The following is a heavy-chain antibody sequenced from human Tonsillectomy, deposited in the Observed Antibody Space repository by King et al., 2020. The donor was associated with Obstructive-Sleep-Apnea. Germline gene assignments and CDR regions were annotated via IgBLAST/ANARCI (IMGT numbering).Heavy chain of an antibody. CDR2: IKNRAGGGTI. V-gene: IGHV3-15*01. D-gene: IGHD3-9*01. J-gene: IGHJ3*01. CDR3: TASLTPGTFDA. Sequence: VQLVESGGGLVEPGGSLRLSCAASGFTVSSAWMTWVRQAPGKGLECVGRIKNRAGGGTIEYNSPVKGRFTISGDDSQNTLHLQRSSLKTEDTGIYYCTASLTPGTFDAWGQGTVVTVSS. CDR1: GFTVSSAW.